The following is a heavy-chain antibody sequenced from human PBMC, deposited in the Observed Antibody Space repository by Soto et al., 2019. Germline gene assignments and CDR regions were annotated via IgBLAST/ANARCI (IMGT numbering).Heavy chain of an antibody. D-gene: IGHD2-2*01. V-gene: IGHV3-23*01. CDR2: ITGSGGST. CDR1: GFTFSSYA. J-gene: IGHJ4*02. Sequence: SGGSLRLSCAASGFTFSSYAMSWVRQAPGKGLEWVSVITGSGGSTYYADSLKGRFTISRDNSKNTLHLQMNSLRAEDTAVYYCAKPNLYCSSTSCYDYWGQGTLVTVSS. CDR3: AKPNLYCSSTSCYDY.